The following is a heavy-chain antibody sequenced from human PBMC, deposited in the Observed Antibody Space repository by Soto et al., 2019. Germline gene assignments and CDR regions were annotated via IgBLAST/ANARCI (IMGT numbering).Heavy chain of an antibody. CDR1: GYTFSNYG. Sequence: QVQLVQSGAEVKKPGASVTVSCKTSGYTFSNYGINWVLQAPGQGLEWMGWISGYNGNTNCAQTDQGRVTMTTHTSTGTVYMELRSLKSDDTAIYYCSRFIMVGGWFDPNYYHGMDVWGQGTTVTVSS. J-gene: IGHJ6*02. V-gene: IGHV1-18*01. CDR3: SRFIMVGGWFDPNYYHGMDV. D-gene: IGHD6-19*01. CDR2: ISGYNGNT.